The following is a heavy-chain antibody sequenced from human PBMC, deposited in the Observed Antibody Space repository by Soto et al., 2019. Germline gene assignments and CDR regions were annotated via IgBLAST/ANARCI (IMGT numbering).Heavy chain of an antibody. J-gene: IGHJ4*02. CDR2: INAGNGNT. D-gene: IGHD6-13*01. V-gene: IGHV1-3*01. Sequence: ASVKVSCKASGYTFTGYAMHWVRQAPGQRLEWMGWINAGNGNTKYSQKFQGRVTITRDTSASTAYMELSSLRSEDTAVYYCARVHQVGAARTGFGRWGKGTLVTVSS. CDR1: GYTFTGYA. CDR3: ARVHQVGAARTGFGR.